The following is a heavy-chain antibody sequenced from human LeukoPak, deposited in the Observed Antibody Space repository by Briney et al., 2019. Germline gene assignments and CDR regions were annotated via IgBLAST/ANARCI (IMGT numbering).Heavy chain of an antibody. J-gene: IGHJ6*03. Sequence: PGGSLRLSCAASGLTFSSYEMNWVRQAPGKGLEWVSYISSSGSTIYYADSVKGRFTISRDNAKNSLYLQMNSLRAEDTAVYYCARILRYFDWSPRPYYYMDVWGKGTTVTVSS. D-gene: IGHD3-9*01. CDR2: ISSSGSTI. CDR3: ARILRYFDWSPRPYYYMDV. CDR1: GLTFSSYE. V-gene: IGHV3-48*03.